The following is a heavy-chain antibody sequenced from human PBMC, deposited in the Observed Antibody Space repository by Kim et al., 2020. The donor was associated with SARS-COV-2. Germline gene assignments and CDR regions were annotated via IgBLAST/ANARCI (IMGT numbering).Heavy chain of an antibody. J-gene: IGHJ4*02. D-gene: IGHD6-19*01. CDR2: MFYGGDT. CDR3: ARQGGPSSGWYAAY. Sequence: SETLSLTCTVSGDSISSSGYYWGWIRQPPGKGLEWIGSMFYGGDTHYNPSLKSRVTIFVETSKTQFSLKLTSVTAADTAVYYCARQGGPSSGWYAAYWGRGTLVSVSS. CDR1: GDSISSSGYY. V-gene: IGHV4-39*01.